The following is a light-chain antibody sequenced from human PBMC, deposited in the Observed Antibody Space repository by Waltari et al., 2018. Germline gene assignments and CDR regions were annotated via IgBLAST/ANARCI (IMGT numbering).Light chain of an antibody. Sequence: QSALTQPRPVSGSPGQSVPISCTGTSSHVGDYTYVSWYQQHPGKAPKLMIYDVSKRPSGVPDRFSGSKSGNTASLTISGLQAEDEADYYCCSYAGSYTWVFGGGTKLTVL. J-gene: IGLJ3*02. V-gene: IGLV2-11*01. CDR1: SSHVGDYTY. CDR2: DVS. CDR3: CSYAGSYTWV.